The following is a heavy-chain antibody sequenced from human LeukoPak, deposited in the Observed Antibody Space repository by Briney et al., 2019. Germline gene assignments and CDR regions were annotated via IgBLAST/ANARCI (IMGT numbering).Heavy chain of an antibody. CDR2: IKSKTDGGTT. CDR1: GFTFSNAW. CDR3: ARDGWSIAARPSAFDI. V-gene: IGHV3-15*01. Sequence: GGSLRLSCAASGFTFSNAWMSWVRQAPGKGLEWVGRIKSKTDGGTTDYAAPVKGRFTISRDDSKNTLYLQMNSLKTEDTAVYYCARDGWSIAARPSAFDIWGQGTMVTVSS. D-gene: IGHD6-6*01. J-gene: IGHJ3*02.